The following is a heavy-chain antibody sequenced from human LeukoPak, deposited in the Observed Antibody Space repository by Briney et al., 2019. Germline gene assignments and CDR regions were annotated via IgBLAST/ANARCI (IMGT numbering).Heavy chain of an antibody. Sequence: PSETLSLTCTVSGGSISSYYWSWIRQPPGKGLEWSGYIYYSESTNYNPSLKSRVTMSVDTSKNQFSLKLTSVTAADTAMYYCARLVYYDTSGYYSYYFDYWGQGTLVTVSS. CDR2: IYYSEST. J-gene: IGHJ4*02. V-gene: IGHV4-59*01. CDR3: ARLVYYDTSGYYSYYFDY. CDR1: GGSISSYY. D-gene: IGHD3-22*01.